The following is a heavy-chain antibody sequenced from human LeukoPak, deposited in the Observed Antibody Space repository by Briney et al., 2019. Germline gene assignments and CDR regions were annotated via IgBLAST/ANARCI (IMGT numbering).Heavy chain of an antibody. CDR3: ARDTCGCGSGWHLYWYFDL. CDR2: ISSNGGSI. CDR1: GFTFGDYA. D-gene: IGHD6-19*01. J-gene: IGHJ2*01. Sequence: GGSLRLSCTASGFTFGDYAMSWFRQAPGKDLEYVSAISSNGGSIHYANSVKGRFTISRDNSKNTLYLQMDSLRAEDMAVYYCARDTCGCGSGWHLYWYFDLWGRGTLVTVSS. V-gene: IGHV3-64*01.